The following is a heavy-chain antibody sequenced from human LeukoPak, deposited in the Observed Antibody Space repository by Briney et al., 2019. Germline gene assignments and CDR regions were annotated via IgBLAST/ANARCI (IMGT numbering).Heavy chain of an antibody. CDR1: GFTVSSYG. CDR2: IWYDGSNK. CDR3: ARDKIAAADY. Sequence: GGSLRLSCAASGFTVSSYGMHWVRQAPGKGLGWVAVIWYDGSNKYYADSVKGRFTISRDNSKNTLYLQMNSLRAEDTAVYYCARDKIAAADYWGQGTLVTVSS. V-gene: IGHV3-33*08. J-gene: IGHJ4*02. D-gene: IGHD6-13*01.